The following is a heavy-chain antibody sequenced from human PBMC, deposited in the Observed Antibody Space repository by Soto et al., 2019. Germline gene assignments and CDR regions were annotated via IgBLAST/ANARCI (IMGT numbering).Heavy chain of an antibody. D-gene: IGHD2-15*01. CDR2: ISGSGGST. CDR1: GFTFSSYA. CDR3: AKALVRNTARNRFDP. J-gene: IGHJ5*02. Sequence: EVQPLESGGGLVQPGGSLRLSCAASGFTFSSYAMSWVRQAPGKGLEWVSAISGSGGSTYYADSVKGRFTISGDNSKNTLYLQMNSLRAEDTAVYYCAKALVRNTARNRFDPWGQGTLVTVSS. V-gene: IGHV3-23*01.